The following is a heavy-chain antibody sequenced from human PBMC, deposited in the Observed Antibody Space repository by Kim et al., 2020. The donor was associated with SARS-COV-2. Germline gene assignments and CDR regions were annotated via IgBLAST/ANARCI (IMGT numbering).Heavy chain of an antibody. CDR2: INHSGST. CDR3: ARGRITYGMDV. Sequence: SETLSLTCAVYGGSFSGYSWSWIRQPPGKGLEWIGEINHSGSTNYNPSLKSRVTISVATSKNQFSRKLSSVTAAETAVYSCARGRITYGMDVWGQGTTVTVSS. CDR1: GGSFSGYS. V-gene: IGHV4-34*01. J-gene: IGHJ6*02.